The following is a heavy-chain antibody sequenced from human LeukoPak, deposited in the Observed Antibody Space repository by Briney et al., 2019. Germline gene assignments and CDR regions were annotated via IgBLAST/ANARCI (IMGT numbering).Heavy chain of an antibody. CDR1: GFTFISYW. D-gene: IGHD2-15*01. CDR2: IKQDGSEK. V-gene: IGHV3-7*03. CDR3: AKYYSYLRVADVFFEY. J-gene: IGHJ4*02. Sequence: GGSLRLSCAASGFTFISYWMTWVRQAPGKGLEWVANIKQDGSEKFYVDSVKGRFTISRDNSQNTFHLQMNSLRAEDTAVYYCAKYYSYLRVADVFFEYWGQGTQVTVSS.